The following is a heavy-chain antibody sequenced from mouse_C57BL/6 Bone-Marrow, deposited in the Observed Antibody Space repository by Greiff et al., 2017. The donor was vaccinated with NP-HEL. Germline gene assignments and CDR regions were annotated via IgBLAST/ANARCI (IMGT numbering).Heavy chain of an antibody. Sequence: QVQLQQPGAELVKPGASVKLSCKASGYTFTSYWMQWVKQRPGQGLEWIGEIDPSDSYTNYNQKFKGKATLTVDTSSSTAYMQLSSLTSEDSAVYYCYGNYAWFAYWGQGTLVTVSA. V-gene: IGHV1-50*01. CDR1: GYTFTSYW. D-gene: IGHD2-1*01. CDR2: IDPSDSYT. CDR3: YGNYAWFAY. J-gene: IGHJ3*01.